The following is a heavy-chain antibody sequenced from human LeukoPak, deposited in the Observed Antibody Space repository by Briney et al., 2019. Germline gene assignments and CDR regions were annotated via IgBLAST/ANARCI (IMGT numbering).Heavy chain of an antibody. Sequence: ASVKVSCKASGYTFTGYYMHWVRQAPGQGLEWMGWINPNSGGTNYAQKFQGRVTMTRDTSISTAYMELSRLRSDDTAVYYCAKTRGFYGELKSYYFDYWGQGTLVTVSS. D-gene: IGHD1-26*01. J-gene: IGHJ4*02. CDR2: INPNSGGT. CDR3: AKTRGFYGELKSYYFDY. V-gene: IGHV1-2*02. CDR1: GYTFTGYY.